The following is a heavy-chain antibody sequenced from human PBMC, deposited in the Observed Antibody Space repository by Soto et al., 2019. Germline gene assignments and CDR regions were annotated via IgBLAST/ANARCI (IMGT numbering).Heavy chain of an antibody. D-gene: IGHD3-10*01. V-gene: IGHV1-18*01. J-gene: IGHJ5*02. CDR2: INVYNGNT. CDR1: GYTFTNYG. CDR3: ARGVGSGSYYNQYNWFDP. Sequence: QVQLVQSGGEVKKPGASVKVSCKASGYTFTNYGISWVRQAPGQGLEWMGWINVYNGNTKYAQKVQGRVTMTTDTSTSTAYMELRSLRSDDTAMYYCARGVGSGSYYNQYNWFDPWGKETLVTVSS.